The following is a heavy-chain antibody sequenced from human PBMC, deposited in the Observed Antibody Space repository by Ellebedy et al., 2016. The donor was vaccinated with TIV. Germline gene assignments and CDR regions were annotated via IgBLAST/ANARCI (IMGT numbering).Heavy chain of an antibody. Sequence: ASVKVSCXASGYTFTDYYVHWVRQAPGQGPEWMGWINPNSGVTKYAQRFQGRVSMTRDTSITTAYMDLSSLTSDDTAVYYCSRPSYFSGGYFFDYWGQGTLITVSS. V-gene: IGHV1-2*02. CDR1: GYTFTDYY. J-gene: IGHJ4*02. CDR3: SRPSYFSGGYFFDY. CDR2: INPNSGVT. D-gene: IGHD3-10*01.